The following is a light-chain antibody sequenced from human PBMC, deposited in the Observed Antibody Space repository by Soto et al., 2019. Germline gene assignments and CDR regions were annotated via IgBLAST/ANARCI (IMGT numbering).Light chain of an antibody. CDR1: QSVSNSF. Sequence: EIVLTQSTGTLSLSPGERATLSCRASQSVSNSFLAWYQQKPGQAPRLLIYGASSRATGIPDRFSGSGSGTDFTLTISRLEPEDFAVYYCQQYGSSRFTFGPGTKLDIK. V-gene: IGKV3-20*01. J-gene: IGKJ3*01. CDR2: GAS. CDR3: QQYGSSRFT.